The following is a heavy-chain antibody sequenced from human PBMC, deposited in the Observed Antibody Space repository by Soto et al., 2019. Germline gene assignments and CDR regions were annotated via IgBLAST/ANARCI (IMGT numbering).Heavy chain of an antibody. CDR1: GFTFNTYD. CDR2: ITTSSAYI. V-gene: IGHV3-21*01. D-gene: IGHD2-15*01. CDR3: VRSGSALFRRHSWFDT. Sequence: EVQLVESGGGLVKPGGSLRLSCAASGFTFNTYDMNWVRQAPGKGLEWVTSITTSSAYIAHADSLKRRITISRDNAKNSLFLQMSSRRAEDRAVYYCVRSGSALFRRHSWFDTCGQGTLVAVSS. J-gene: IGHJ5*02.